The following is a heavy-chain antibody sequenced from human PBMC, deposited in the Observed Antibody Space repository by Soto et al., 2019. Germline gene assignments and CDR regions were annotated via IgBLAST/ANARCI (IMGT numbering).Heavy chain of an antibody. D-gene: IGHD6-19*01. CDR3: ARTGYSSGWYKAAFDI. V-gene: IGHV4-34*01. CDR1: GGSFDGYY. Sequence: SETLSLTCALYGGSFDGYYWSWIRQSPGKGLEWIGEIHHSGSTKYNPSLKSRVSLSVDTSTKQFSLKLTSVTAADTAVYYCARTGYSSGWYKAAFDIWGQGTMVT. J-gene: IGHJ3*02. CDR2: IHHSGST.